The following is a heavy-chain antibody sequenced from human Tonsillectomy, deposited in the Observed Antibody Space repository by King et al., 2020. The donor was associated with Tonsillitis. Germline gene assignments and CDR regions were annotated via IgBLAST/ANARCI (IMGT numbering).Heavy chain of an antibody. V-gene: IGHV3-9*01. J-gene: IGHJ6*02. CDR2: ISWNSGSI. D-gene: IGHD4-23*01. CDR1: GFTFDDYA. CDR3: AKDIQQKVIWQLVGRRPMQYDMDV. Sequence: VQLVESGGGLVQPGRSLRLSCAASGFTFDDYAMHWVRQAPGKGLEWVSGISWNSGSIGYADSVKGRFTISRDNAKNSLYLQMNSLRAEDTALYYCAKDIQQKVIWQLVGRRPMQYDMDVWGQGTTVTVSS.